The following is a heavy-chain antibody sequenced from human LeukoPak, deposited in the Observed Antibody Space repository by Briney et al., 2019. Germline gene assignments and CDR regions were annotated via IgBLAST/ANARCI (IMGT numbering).Heavy chain of an antibody. D-gene: IGHD4-17*01. CDR3: AKDLKEYGDKVDY. V-gene: IGHV3-23*01. J-gene: IGHJ4*02. CDR2: ISGSSGST. Sequence: PGGSLRLSCAASGFTFSSYAMSWGRQAQGKGLEWVSAISGSSGSTYYADSVKGRFTISRDNSKNTLYLQMNSMRAEDTAVYYCAKDLKEYGDKVDYWGQGTLVTVSS. CDR1: GFTFSSYA.